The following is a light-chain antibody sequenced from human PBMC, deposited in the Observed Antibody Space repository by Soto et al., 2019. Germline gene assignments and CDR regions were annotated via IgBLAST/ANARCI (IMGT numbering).Light chain of an antibody. V-gene: IGKV3-20*01. CDR2: GAS. Sequence: EIVLTQSPGTLSLSPGERATLSCRASQSVSSSYLAWYQQKPGQAPRPLIYGASNRATGIPDRFSGSGSGTDFTLTINRLEPEDFAVYYCQQYGISPRTFGQGTKVEIK. CDR1: QSVSSSY. J-gene: IGKJ1*01. CDR3: QQYGISPRT.